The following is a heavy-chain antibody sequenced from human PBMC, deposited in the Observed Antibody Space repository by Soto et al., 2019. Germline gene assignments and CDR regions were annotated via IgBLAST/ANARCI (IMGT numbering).Heavy chain of an antibody. J-gene: IGHJ4*02. V-gene: IGHV1-69*06. D-gene: IGHD2-15*01. CDR2: IIPIFGTA. CDR1: GGTFSSYA. CDR3: AGASSRVSSVVAAY. Sequence: ASVKVSCKASGGTFSSYAISWVRQAPGQGLEWMGGIIPIFGTANYAQTFQGRVTITADKSTSPAYMELSSLRSEDTAVYYCAGASSRVSSVVAAYWGQGTRGTVSS.